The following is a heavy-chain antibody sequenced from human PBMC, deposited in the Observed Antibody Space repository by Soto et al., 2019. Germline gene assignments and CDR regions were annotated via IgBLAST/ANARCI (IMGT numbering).Heavy chain of an antibody. CDR2: ISGSSSHI. Sequence: LRLSCAASGLTFSNYIMNWVRQAPGKGLEWISSISGSSSHIYYGDSVKGRFTISRDNAKDSLYLQMDSLRAEDTAVYYCARVIGNYGGDAWGQGTLVTVSS. J-gene: IGHJ5*02. CDR3: ARVIGNYGGDA. CDR1: GLTFSNYI. V-gene: IGHV3-21*06. D-gene: IGHD4-17*01.